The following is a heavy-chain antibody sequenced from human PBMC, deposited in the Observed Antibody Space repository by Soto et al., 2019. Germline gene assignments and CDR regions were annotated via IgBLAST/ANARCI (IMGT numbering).Heavy chain of an antibody. V-gene: IGHV3-30*18. CDR2: ISHDGDAK. D-gene: IGHD2-2*01. CDR3: AKYCGSSGRYNWFDP. CDR1: GFTFSTSG. J-gene: IGHJ5*02. Sequence: QVQLVESGGGVVQSGRSLRLSCAASGFTFSTSGMHWIRQAPGKGLEWVALISHDGDAKYYVDSVKGRFTISRDTDKNTLHLQLDSLIHEDTAKYSCAKYCGSSGRYNWFDPWGQGTLVTVSS.